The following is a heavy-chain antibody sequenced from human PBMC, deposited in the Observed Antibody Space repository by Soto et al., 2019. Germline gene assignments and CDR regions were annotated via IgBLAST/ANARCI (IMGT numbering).Heavy chain of an antibody. D-gene: IGHD5-18*01. Sequence: GGSLRLSCAASGFTFSTYGMHWVRQAPGKGLEWVAPIWHDGSKKYFADSVRGRFTISRDNSKNTHYLQMNSLRAEDTAVYYCARDLDTALGYYCYYGMDVWGQGTTVTVSS. CDR1: GFTFSTYG. CDR3: ARDLDTALGYYCYYGMDV. CDR2: IWHDGSKK. J-gene: IGHJ6*02. V-gene: IGHV3-33*01.